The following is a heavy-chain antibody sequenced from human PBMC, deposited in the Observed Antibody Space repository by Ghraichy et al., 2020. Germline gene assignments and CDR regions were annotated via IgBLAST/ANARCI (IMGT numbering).Heavy chain of an antibody. D-gene: IGHD4-11*01. CDR3: AKDYSNYVGHELDY. V-gene: IGHV3-23*01. J-gene: IGHJ4*02. CDR1: GFTFSSYA. Sequence: GGSLRLSCAASGFTFSSYAMSWVRQAPGKGLEWVSAISGSGGSTYYADSVKGRFTISRDNSKNTLYLQMNSLRAEDTAVYYCAKDYSNYVGHELDYWGQGTLVTVSS. CDR2: ISGSGGST.